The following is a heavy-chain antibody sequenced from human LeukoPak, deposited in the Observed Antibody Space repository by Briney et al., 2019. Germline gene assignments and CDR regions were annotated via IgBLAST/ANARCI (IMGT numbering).Heavy chain of an antibody. Sequence: GASVKVSCKASGYTFTSYGISWVRQAPGQGLEWMGWISAYNGNTNYAQKLQGRVTMTRDTSTSTVYMDLSSLTSDDTAVYYCARDRGVGATTLDYWGQGTLVSVSS. V-gene: IGHV1-18*01. CDR3: ARDRGVGATTLDY. J-gene: IGHJ4*02. CDR1: GYTFTSYG. CDR2: ISAYNGNT. D-gene: IGHD1-26*01.